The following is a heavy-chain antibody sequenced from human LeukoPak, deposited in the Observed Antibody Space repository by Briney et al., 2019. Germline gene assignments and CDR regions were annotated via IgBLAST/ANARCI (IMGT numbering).Heavy chain of an antibody. CDR1: GYTFTSYD. J-gene: IGHJ4*02. CDR3: ARGPGYQLPDY. V-gene: IGHV1-18*01. CDR2: ISAYNGNT. D-gene: IGHD2-2*01. Sequence: HWASVKVSCKASGYTFTSYDINWVRQATGQGLEWMGWISAYNGNTNYAQKLLGRVTMTTDTSTSTAYMELRSLRSDDTAVYYCARGPGYQLPDYWGQGTLVTVSS.